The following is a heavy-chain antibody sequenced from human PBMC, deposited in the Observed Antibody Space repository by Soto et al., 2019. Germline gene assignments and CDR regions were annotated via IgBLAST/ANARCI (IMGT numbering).Heavy chain of an antibody. CDR2: IKTKTDGGTT. CDR3: SRSSRFDP. CDR1: SVRNAW. Sequence: SVRNAWMSWVRQAPGKGLEWVGRIKTKTDGGTTDYAAPVKGRFTISRDDSKTTLNLQMNSLKIEDTAVYYCSRSSRFDPSGQGTLVTVSS. J-gene: IGHJ5*02. V-gene: IGHV3-15*01.